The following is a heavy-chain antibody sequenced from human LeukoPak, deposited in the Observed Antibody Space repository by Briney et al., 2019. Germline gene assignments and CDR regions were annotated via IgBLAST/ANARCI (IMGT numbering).Heavy chain of an antibody. D-gene: IGHD3-3*01. V-gene: IGHV1/OR15-1*04. CDR1: GYIFTDYY. Sequence: GASVKVSCKASGYIFTDYYMHWVRQAPGQELGWMGRINPNSGGTNYAQKFQGRVTMTRDTSISTAYMELSSLRSEDTAVYYCATGLYYDFWSGYPDFAPYWGQGTLVTVSS. CDR2: INPNSGGT. J-gene: IGHJ4*02. CDR3: ATGLYYDFWSGYPDFAPY.